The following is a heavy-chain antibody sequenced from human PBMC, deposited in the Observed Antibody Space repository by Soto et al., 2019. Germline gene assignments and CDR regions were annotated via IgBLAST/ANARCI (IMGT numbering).Heavy chain of an antibody. V-gene: IGHV3-73*02. Sequence: EVQLVESGGGLVQPGGSLKLSCAASGFIFSGSAVHWVRQASGKGLEWIGRIRSRPNSYATTYAASVKGRFIISRDDSKSTAFLQLNSLKTEDTAIYYCTRHEDDFLEWFPGPGLDVWGQGTTVTVSS. D-gene: IGHD3-3*01. CDR2: IRSRPNSYAT. CDR3: TRHEDDFLEWFPGPGLDV. CDR1: GFIFSGSA. J-gene: IGHJ6*02.